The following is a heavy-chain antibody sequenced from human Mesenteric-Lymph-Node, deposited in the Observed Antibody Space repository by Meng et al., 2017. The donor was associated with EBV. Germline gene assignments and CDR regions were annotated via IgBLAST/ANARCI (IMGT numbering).Heavy chain of an antibody. Sequence: VQLVQYGAAVKKPGTSVKVSSKASGGKLSDFAISCVRQAPGQGLEWMRWSLPTFDTAEYAQKFQGRVTITADKSTRTVYLDLSRLNFEDTAIYFCTMCGYSGSYYRSFDQWGQGTLVTVSS. V-gene: IGHV1-69*06. CDR3: TMCGYSGSYYRSFDQ. J-gene: IGHJ4*02. CDR2: SLPTFDTA. D-gene: IGHD1-26*01. CDR1: GGKLSDFA.